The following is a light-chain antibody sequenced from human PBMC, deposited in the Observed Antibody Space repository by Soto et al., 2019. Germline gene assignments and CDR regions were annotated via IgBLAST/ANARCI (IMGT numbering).Light chain of an antibody. Sequence: EIVLTQSPGTLSLSPGERATLSCRASQSVTSSYLAWYRQKPGQAPRLLIYAASSRAAGIPDRFTGSGSGTDFTLTISRLEPEDFAVYYCQQYGSSSLTFGGGTRVDIK. CDR3: QQYGSSSLT. CDR2: AAS. V-gene: IGKV3-20*01. J-gene: IGKJ4*01. CDR1: QSVTSSY.